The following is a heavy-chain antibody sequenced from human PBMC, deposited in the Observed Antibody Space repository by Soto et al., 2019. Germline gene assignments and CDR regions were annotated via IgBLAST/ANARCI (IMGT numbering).Heavy chain of an antibody. CDR1: GGPFSSYA. CDR2: IIPIFGTA. D-gene: IGHD4-17*01. Sequence: QIQLVQSGAEVKKPGSSVKVSCKSSGGPFSSYAISRVRQAPGQGLEWMGGIIPIFGTANYAQKFQGRVTITADESMSTASMEPSSLRSEDTAVYYCASGDSSYGAYAGSDWGQGTLVTVSS. CDR3: ASGDSSYGAYAGSD. J-gene: IGHJ4*02. V-gene: IGHV1-69*12.